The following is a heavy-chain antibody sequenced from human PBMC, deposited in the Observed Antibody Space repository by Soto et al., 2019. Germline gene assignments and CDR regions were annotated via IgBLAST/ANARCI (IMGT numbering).Heavy chain of an antibody. CDR3: ARRARPDFYYMDV. CDR1: GVTLSGYA. J-gene: IGHJ6*03. CDR2: ISSNGVGT. D-gene: IGHD6-6*01. V-gene: IGHV3-64*01. Sequence: EVQLAESGGGLAQPGGSLRLSCAASGVTLSGYAMDWVRQAPGKGLEYVSGISSNGVGTYYANSVQGRFTISRDNSKNTVYLQMGSLSPEDMAVYYRARRARPDFYYMDVWGKGTTVTVSS.